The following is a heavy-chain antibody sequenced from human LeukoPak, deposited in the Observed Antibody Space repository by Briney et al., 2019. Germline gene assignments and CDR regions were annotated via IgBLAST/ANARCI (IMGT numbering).Heavy chain of an antibody. CDR1: GGSISSGSYY. V-gene: IGHV4-61*02. D-gene: IGHD6-13*01. J-gene: IGHJ4*02. Sequence: PSQTLSLTCTVSGGSISSGSYYWSWIRQPAGKGLEWIGRIYTSGSTNYNPSLKSRVTISVDTSKNQFSLKLSSVTAADTAVYYCARVPGSYSSSWSSKRGNYFDYWGQGTLVTVSS. CDR3: ARVPGSYSSSWSSKRGNYFDY. CDR2: IYTSGST.